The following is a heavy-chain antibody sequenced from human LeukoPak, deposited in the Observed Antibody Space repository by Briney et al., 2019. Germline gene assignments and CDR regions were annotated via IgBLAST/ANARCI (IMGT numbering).Heavy chain of an antibody. CDR3: AARFRDGLDI. V-gene: IGHV3-74*01. J-gene: IGHJ3*02. Sequence: GGSLRLSCAASGFPFSTSWVHWVRQAPGKGLLWVSRISSDGGTTEYADSVKGRFAISRDNAKNTPYLQMNSLRAEDTAVYYCAARFRDGLDIWGQGTMVTVSS. CDR2: ISSDGGTT. CDR1: GFPFSTSW.